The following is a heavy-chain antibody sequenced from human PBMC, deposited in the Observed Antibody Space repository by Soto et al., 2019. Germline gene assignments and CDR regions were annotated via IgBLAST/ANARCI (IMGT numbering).Heavy chain of an antibody. V-gene: IGHV3-66*01. J-gene: IGHJ4*02. CDR3: AKDLAVGAPTDY. Sequence: GGSLRLSCAASGFTVSSNYMSWVRQAPGKGLEWVSVIYSGGSTYYADSVKGRFTISRDNSKNTLYLQMNSLRAEDTAVYYCAKDLAVGAPTDYWGQGTLVTVSS. D-gene: IGHD1-26*01. CDR2: IYSGGST. CDR1: GFTVSSNY.